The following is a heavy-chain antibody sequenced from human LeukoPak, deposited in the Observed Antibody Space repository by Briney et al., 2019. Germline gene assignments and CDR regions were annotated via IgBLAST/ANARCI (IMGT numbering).Heavy chain of an antibody. Sequence: PGGSLRLSCTASGLTFGDYAMSWVRQAPGKGLEWVGFIRSKAYGGTTEYAASVKGRFTISRDDSKSIAYLQMNSLKTEDTAVYYCTRGQGPRVVPAAKQIDYWGQGTLVTVSS. V-gene: IGHV3-49*04. CDR2: IRSKAYGGTT. CDR3: TRGQGPRVVPAAKQIDY. D-gene: IGHD2-2*01. J-gene: IGHJ4*02. CDR1: GLTFGDYA.